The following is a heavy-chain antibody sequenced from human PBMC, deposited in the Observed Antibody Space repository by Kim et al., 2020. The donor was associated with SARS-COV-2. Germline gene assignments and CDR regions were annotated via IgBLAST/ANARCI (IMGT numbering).Heavy chain of an antibody. CDR1: GGSISSGSYY. Sequence: SETQSLTCTVSGGSISSGSYYWSWIRQPAGKGLEWIGRIYTSGSTNYNPSLKSRVTISVDTSKNQFSLKLSSVTAADTAVYYCAREDGWLSGWGQGTLVTVSS. V-gene: IGHV4-61*02. D-gene: IGHD3-22*01. CDR2: IYTSGST. J-gene: IGHJ4*02. CDR3: AREDGWLSG.